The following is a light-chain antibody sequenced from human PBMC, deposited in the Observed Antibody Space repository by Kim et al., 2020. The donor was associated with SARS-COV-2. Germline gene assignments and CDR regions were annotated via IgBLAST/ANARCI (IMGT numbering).Light chain of an antibody. CDR1: QSVSSSY. CDR3: QQYGSST. V-gene: IGKV3-20*01. J-gene: IGKJ5*01. CDR2: GAS. Sequence: SLLPGERATLSCKASQSVSSSYLAWYQQKHGQAPRLLIYGASSRATGIPDRFSGSGSGTDFTLTISRLEPEDFEVYYCQQYGSSTFCQGTRLEIK.